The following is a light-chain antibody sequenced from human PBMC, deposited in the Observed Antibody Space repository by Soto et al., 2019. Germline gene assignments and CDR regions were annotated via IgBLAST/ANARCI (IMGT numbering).Light chain of an antibody. V-gene: IGKV1-12*01. CDR1: QGISGW. Sequence: DIQMTQSPSSVSASVGDRVTITCRASQGISGWLAWYQQKAGKAPKLLIFGTSTLQGGVPSRFSGSISGTVSTLTTTSRHPEDFTTYFCQQVNSFPWTFGQGTKVE. J-gene: IGKJ1*01. CDR3: QQVNSFPWT. CDR2: GTS.